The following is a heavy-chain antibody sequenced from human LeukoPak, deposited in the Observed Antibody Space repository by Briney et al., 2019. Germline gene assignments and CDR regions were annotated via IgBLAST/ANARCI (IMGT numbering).Heavy chain of an antibody. J-gene: IGHJ6*02. D-gene: IGHD1-26*01. V-gene: IGHV3-30*02. CDR1: GFTLSSYG. CDR3: AKDQGAPVGYYYGMDV. CDR2: IRHYESNK. Sequence: GGSLRLSCAASGFTLSSYGMHWVRQAPAKGLERVAFIRHYESNKYYSDSVKGRFTISRDNSKNTMYLQMSGLGAEDAAVYYCAKDQGAPVGYYYGMDVWGQGTTVTVSS.